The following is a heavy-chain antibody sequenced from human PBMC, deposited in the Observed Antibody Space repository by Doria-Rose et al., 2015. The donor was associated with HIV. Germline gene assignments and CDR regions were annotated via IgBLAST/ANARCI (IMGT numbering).Heavy chain of an antibody. D-gene: IGHD6-13*01. Sequence: QVTLKESGPVLVKPTETLTLTCTVSGVSLSSPGMGVSWIRQPPGKALEWLANIFSDDERSYTPSLKSRLTISMGASKSQVVLTMTDMDPVDTATYYCARIKSSRWYHKYYFDFWGQGTLVIVSA. V-gene: IGHV2-26*01. CDR2: IFSDDER. CDR1: GVSLSSPGMG. CDR3: ARIKSSRWYHKYYFDF. J-gene: IGHJ4*02.